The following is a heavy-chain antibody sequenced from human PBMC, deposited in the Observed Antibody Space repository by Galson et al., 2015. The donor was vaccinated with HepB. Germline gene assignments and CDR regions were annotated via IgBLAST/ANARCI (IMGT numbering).Heavy chain of an antibody. J-gene: IGHJ6*02. D-gene: IGHD6-13*01. CDR3: ARDALIAAAGTAYYYGMDV. CDR1: GGSISSGSYY. Sequence: TLSLTCTVSGGSISSGSYYWSWIRQPAGKGLEWIGRIYTSGSTNYNPSLKSRVTISVDTSKNQFSLKLSSVTAADTAVYYCARDALIAAAGTAYYYGMDVWGQGTTVTVSS. CDR2: IYTSGST. V-gene: IGHV4-61*02.